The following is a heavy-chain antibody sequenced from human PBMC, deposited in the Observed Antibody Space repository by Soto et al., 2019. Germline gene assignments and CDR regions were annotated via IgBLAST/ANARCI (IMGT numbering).Heavy chain of an antibody. CDR1: GGSISSGGYS. V-gene: IGHV4-30-2*01. CDR2: IYHSGST. CDR3: ARDRGQGYFDY. Sequence: SETLSLTCAVSGGSISSGGYSWSWIRQPPGKGLEWIGYIYHSGSTYYNPSLRSRVTISVDRSKNQFSLKLSSVTAADTAVYYCARDRGQGYFDYWGQGTLVTVSS. J-gene: IGHJ4*02. D-gene: IGHD3-10*01.